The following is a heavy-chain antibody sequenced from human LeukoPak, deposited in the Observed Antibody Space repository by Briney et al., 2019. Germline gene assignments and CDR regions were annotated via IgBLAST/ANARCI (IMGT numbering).Heavy chain of an antibody. J-gene: IGHJ4*02. V-gene: IGHV4-61*01. CDR2: IYYSGST. CDR3: ARERCGYSSSWFDY. CDR1: GGSISSGSYY. D-gene: IGHD6-13*01. Sequence: SETLSLTCTVSGGSISSGSYYWSWIRQPPGKGLEWIGYIYYSGSTNYNPSLKSRVTISVDTSKNQFSLKLSSVTAADTAVYYCARERCGYSSSWFDYWGQGTLVTVSS.